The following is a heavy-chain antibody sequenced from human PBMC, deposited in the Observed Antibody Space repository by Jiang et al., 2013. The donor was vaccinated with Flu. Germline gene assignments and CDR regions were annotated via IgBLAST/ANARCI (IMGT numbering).Heavy chain of an antibody. V-gene: IGHV4-34*01. CDR1: GGPFSGYS. CDR2: INDSGTI. CDR3: ARGSKMVRELIIAPGGLDP. D-gene: IGHD3-10*01. Sequence: LLKPSETLSLSCASYGGPFSGYSWSWIRQPPGKGLEWIGDINDSGTINYNPSLKSRVIISMDTSSKHFSLTLKSLTAADTAVYYCARGSKMVRELIIAPGGLDPWGQGTLVTVSS. J-gene: IGHJ5*02.